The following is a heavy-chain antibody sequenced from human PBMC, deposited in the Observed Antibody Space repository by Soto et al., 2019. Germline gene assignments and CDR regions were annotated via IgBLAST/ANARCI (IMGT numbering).Heavy chain of an antibody. CDR1: GGTFSSYA. D-gene: IGHD6-13*01. V-gene: IGHV1-69*12. CDR3: GLEAAGTFAFDP. CDR2: IIPICGTA. J-gene: IGHJ5*02. Sequence: QVQLVQSGDEVKKPGSSVKVSCKASGGTFSSYAISWGRQAPGQGLEWMGGIIPICGTANYAQKFQGRVTINADESTSTDNLEPSRLRSEDTAVYYWGLEAAGTFAFDPWGQGTLVTVSS.